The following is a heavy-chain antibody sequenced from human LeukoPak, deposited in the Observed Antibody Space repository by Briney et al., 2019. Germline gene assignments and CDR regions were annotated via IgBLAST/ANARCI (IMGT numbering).Heavy chain of an antibody. CDR2: IYYSGST. CDR1: GGSISSSSYY. D-gene: IGHD6-13*01. Sequence: SETLSLTCTVSGGSISSSSYYWGWIRQPPGKGLEWIGSIYYSGSTYHNPSLKSRVTISVDTSKNQFSLKLSSVTAADTAVYYCARAGSSWPYYYYYYMDVWGKGTTVTVSS. CDR3: ARAGSSWPYYYYYYMDV. J-gene: IGHJ6*03. V-gene: IGHV4-39*07.